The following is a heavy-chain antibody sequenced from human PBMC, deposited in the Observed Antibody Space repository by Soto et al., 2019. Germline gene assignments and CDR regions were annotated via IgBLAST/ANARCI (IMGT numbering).Heavy chain of an antibody. D-gene: IGHD2-15*01. CDR2: IYYSGST. CDR1: GGSISSGGYY. J-gene: IGHJ4*02. V-gene: IGHV4-31*03. Sequence: PSETLSLTCTVSGGSISSGGYYWSWIRQHPGKGLEWIGYIYYSGSTYYNPSLKSRVTISVDTSKNQFSLKLSSVTAADTAVYYCARLTVVTLTAHLDYWGQGTLVTVSS. CDR3: ARLTVVTLTAHLDY.